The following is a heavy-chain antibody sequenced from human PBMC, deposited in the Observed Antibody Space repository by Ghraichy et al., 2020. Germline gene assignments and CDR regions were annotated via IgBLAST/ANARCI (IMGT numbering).Heavy chain of an antibody. J-gene: IGHJ3*02. CDR3: AKGGASSKEGIAVADALRLDHDAFDI. CDR2: ISGSGGST. Sequence: GGSLRLSCAASGFTFSSYAMSWVRQAPGKGLEWVSAISGSGGSTYYADSVKGRFTISRDNSKNTLYLQMNSLRAEDTAVYYCAKGGASSKEGIAVADALRLDHDAFDIWGQGTMVTVSS. CDR1: GFTFSSYA. V-gene: IGHV3-23*01. D-gene: IGHD6-19*01.